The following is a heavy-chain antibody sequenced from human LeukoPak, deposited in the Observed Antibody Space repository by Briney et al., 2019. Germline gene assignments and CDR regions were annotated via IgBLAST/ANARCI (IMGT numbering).Heavy chain of an antibody. CDR2: INPSSGGT. CDR3: ARGVVAATFYYYMDV. V-gene: IGHV1-2*02. CDR1: GYTFTGYY. Sequence: ASVKVSCTPSGYTFTGYYIQWVRQAPRQGLEWMGWINPSSGGTNYAQKFQGRVTVTRDTSISTAYMELSRLRSDDTAVYYCARGVVAATFYYYMDVWGKGTTVTVSS. D-gene: IGHD2-15*01. J-gene: IGHJ6*03.